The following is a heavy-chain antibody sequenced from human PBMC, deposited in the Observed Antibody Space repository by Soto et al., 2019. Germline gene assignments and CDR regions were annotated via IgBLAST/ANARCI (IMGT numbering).Heavy chain of an antibody. CDR2: ISYDGSNK. CDR1: GFTFSSYA. V-gene: IGHV3-30-3*01. D-gene: IGHD2-21*02. J-gene: IGHJ4*02. CDR3: ARDLALVVTATVFDY. Sequence: PGGSLRLSCAASGFTFSSYAMHWVRQAPGKGLEWVAVISYDGSNKYYADSVKGRFTISRDNSKNTLYLQMNSLRAEDTAVYYCARDLALVVTATVFDYWGQGTLVTVSS.